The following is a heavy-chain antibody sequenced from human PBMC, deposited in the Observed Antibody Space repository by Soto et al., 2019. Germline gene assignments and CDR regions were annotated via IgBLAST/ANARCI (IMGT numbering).Heavy chain of an antibody. V-gene: IGHV1-2*02. CDR2: INSVSGGT. CDR3: ARGGSYYAL. CDR1: GNTDTIYF. Sequence: ASVKVSCKASGNTDTIYFIHWLRLAPGQGLEWLGWINSVSGGTNYAHKFLGRVTMTRDRSTTTAFMELRGLRSDDTAVYYCARGGSYYALWGQGTLVTVSP. D-gene: IGHD1-26*01. J-gene: IGHJ4*02.